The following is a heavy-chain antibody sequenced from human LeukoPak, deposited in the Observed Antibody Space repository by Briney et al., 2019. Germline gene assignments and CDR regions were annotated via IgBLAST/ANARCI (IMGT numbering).Heavy chain of an antibody. CDR2: ISYDGSNK. CDR1: GFTFSSYA. J-gene: IGHJ6*04. V-gene: IGHV3-30*01. Sequence: PGRSLRLSCAASGFTFSSYAMHWVRQAPGKGPEWVAVISYDGSNKYYADSVKGRFTISRDNSKDTLYLQMNSLRAEDTAVYYCARGVEGYCSITSCYKRFFVDVWGKGTTVTVSS. CDR3: ARGVEGYCSITSCYKRFFVDV. D-gene: IGHD2-2*02.